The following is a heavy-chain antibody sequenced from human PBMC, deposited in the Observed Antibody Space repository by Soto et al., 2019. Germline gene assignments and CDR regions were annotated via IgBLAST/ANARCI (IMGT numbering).Heavy chain of an antibody. CDR3: TRAHNFDY. Sequence: GGSLRLSCAASGFTFSSFSMNWVRQAPGKGLEWVSYISGSSSIIHYADSVEGRFTISRDNARNSLYLQMNSLRDEDTAVYYCTRAHNFDYWGQGTLVTVSS. CDR1: GFTFSSFS. V-gene: IGHV3-48*02. CDR2: ISGSSSII. J-gene: IGHJ4*02.